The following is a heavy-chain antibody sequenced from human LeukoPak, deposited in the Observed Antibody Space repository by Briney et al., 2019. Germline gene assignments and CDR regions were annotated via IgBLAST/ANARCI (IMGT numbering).Heavy chain of an antibody. CDR1: GYTLTELS. CDR3: ATGPPSQYCGSTSCYYNYFDY. J-gene: IGHJ4*02. D-gene: IGHD2-2*01. V-gene: IGHV1-24*01. Sequence: ASVKVSCKVSGYTLTELSMHWVRQAPGKGLEWMGGFDPEDGETIYAQKFQGRVTMTEDTSTDTAYMELSSLRSEDTAVYYCATGPPSQYCGSTSCYYNYFDYWGQGTLVTVSS. CDR2: FDPEDGET.